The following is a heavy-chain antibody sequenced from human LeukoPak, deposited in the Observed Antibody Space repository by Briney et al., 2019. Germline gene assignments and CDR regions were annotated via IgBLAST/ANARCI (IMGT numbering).Heavy chain of an antibody. V-gene: IGHV1-18*01. CDR2: ISAYNGNT. CDR3: ARVDRGYYYDSSGYYYTNAFDI. Sequence: GASVKVSCKASGYTFTSYGISWVRQAPGQGLEWMGWISAYNGNTNYAQKLQGRVTMTTDTSTSTAYMELRSLRSDDTAVYYCARVDRGYYYDSSGYYYTNAFDIWGQGTMVTVSS. D-gene: IGHD3-22*01. CDR1: GYTFTSYG. J-gene: IGHJ3*02.